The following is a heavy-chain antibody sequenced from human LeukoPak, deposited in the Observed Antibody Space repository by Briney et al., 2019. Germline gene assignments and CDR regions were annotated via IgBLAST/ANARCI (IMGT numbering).Heavy chain of an antibody. J-gene: IGHJ4*02. Sequence: GGSLRLSCAASGLIFSNGWVSWVRQAPGKGLEWVSVIYSGGSTYYADSVKGRFTISRDNSKNTLYLQMNSLRVEDTAVYYCALGLVTDYWGQGTLVTVSS. CDR1: GLIFSNGW. D-gene: IGHD3-9*01. CDR2: IYSGGST. CDR3: ALGLVTDY. V-gene: IGHV3-66*01.